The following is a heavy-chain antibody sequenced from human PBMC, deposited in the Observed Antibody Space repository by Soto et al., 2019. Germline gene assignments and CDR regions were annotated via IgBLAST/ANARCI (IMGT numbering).Heavy chain of an antibody. Sequence: QVQLVQSGAEVKKPGSSVKVSCKASGDTFSSYAISWVRQAPGQGLEWMGGIIPIFGTANYAQKFQGRVTITADEPTSAVYVELSSLRSEDTAVYYCARDGSGYLSRASPMNVGGQGTTVTVSS. CDR1: GDTFSSYA. J-gene: IGHJ6*02. CDR3: ARDGSGYLSRASPMNV. D-gene: IGHD3-22*01. CDR2: IIPIFGTA. V-gene: IGHV1-69*01.